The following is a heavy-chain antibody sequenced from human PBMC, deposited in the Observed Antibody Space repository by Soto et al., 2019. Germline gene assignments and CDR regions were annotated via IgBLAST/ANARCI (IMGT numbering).Heavy chain of an antibody. Sequence: QVQLVQSGAEVKKPGSSVNVSCKASGGSFRSNALSWVRQAPGQGLEWMGGIIPIFAIANYAQRFQGRVTITADESTGTAYMELSSLRSEDTAVYYCARVGEYCGGACPQYFEHWGQGTLVTVSS. J-gene: IGHJ1*01. CDR1: GGSFRSNA. D-gene: IGHD2-21*02. CDR2: IIPIFAIA. CDR3: ARVGEYCGGACPQYFEH. V-gene: IGHV1-69*12.